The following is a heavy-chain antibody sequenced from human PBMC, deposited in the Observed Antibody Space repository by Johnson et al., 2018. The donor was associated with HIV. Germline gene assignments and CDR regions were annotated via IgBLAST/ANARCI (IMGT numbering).Heavy chain of an antibody. CDR2: IKSKTDGGTT. CDR3: AREGAWSSSWYHDAFDI. D-gene: IGHD6-13*01. J-gene: IGHJ3*02. Sequence: EVQVVESGGGLIQPGGSLRLSCGASGFTVSNAWMSWVRQAPGKGLQWVGRIKSKTDGGTTDYAAPVKGRFTISRDDSKNTLYLQMNSLGAEDTAVYYCAREGAWSSSWYHDAFDIWGQGTMVTVSS. CDR1: GFTVSNAW. V-gene: IGHV3-15*01.